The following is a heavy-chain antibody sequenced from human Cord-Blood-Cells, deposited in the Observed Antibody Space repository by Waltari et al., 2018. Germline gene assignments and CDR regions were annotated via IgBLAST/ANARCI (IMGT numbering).Heavy chain of an antibody. CDR3: ATLYGSGSYYAFDI. D-gene: IGHD3-10*01. CDR1: GSTPTELS. CDR2: FDPEDGET. V-gene: IGHV1-24*01. Sequence: VQLVQSGAEVKQPGASVKVSCKVSGSTPTELSMHWVRQAPGKGLEWMGGFDPEDGETIYAQKFQGRVTMTEDTSTDTAYMELSSLRSEDTAVYYCATLYGSGSYYAFDIWGQGTMVTVSS. J-gene: IGHJ3*02.